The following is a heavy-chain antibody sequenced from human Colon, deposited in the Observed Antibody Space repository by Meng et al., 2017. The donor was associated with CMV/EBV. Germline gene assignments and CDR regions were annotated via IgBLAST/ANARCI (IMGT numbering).Heavy chain of an antibody. D-gene: IGHD3-9*01. CDR3: TRALVLTGYYSGY. J-gene: IGHJ4*02. CDR1: GFTFSSYE. CDR2: CSINGGTT. V-gene: IGHV3-48*03. Sequence: GESLKISCAASGFTFSSYEMNWVRLAPGKGLEWLAYCSINGGTTHHADSVRGRFTVSRDNAKNSLYLQMDSLETEDTAVYYCTRALVLTGYYSGYWGQGTLVTVSS.